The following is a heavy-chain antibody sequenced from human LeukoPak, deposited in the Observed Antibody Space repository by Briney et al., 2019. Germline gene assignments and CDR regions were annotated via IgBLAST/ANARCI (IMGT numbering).Heavy chain of an antibody. V-gene: IGHV4-30-4*01. CDR1: SGSINSGDYY. CDR3: ARARRYYGSLSGAFDI. Sequence: SETLSLTCTVSSGSINSGDYYWSWIRQPPGKGLKWIGYIYYSGNTYYNPSLKSRVTISIDTSKSQFSLKLTSVTAADTAVYYCARARRYYGSLSGAFDIWGHGTMVTVSS. J-gene: IGHJ3*02. CDR2: IYYSGNT. D-gene: IGHD3-10*01.